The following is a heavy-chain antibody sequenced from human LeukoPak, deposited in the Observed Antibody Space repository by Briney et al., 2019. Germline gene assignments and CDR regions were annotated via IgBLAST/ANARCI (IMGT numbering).Heavy chain of an antibody. V-gene: IGHV3-23*01. CDR2: ISGSGGST. D-gene: IGHD4-17*01. CDR1: GFTFSSFA. Sequence: GGSLRLPCAASGFTFSSFAMNWVRQAPGKGLEWVSAISGSGGSTYYADSVKGRFIISRDNSKNTLYLQMNSLRAEDTAVYYCAKAALITVTTAHGVCDYWGQGTLVTVSS. CDR3: AKAALITVTTAHGVCDY. J-gene: IGHJ4*02.